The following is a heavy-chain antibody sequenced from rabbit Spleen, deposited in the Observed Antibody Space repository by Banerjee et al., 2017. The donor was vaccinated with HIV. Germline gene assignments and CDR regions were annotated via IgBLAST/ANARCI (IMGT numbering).Heavy chain of an antibody. CDR3: GRRDIDIGAYDL. J-gene: IGHJ4*01. CDR2: IYTGSSGST. CDR1: GFSFSSSAY. Sequence: QEQLVESGGGLVQPEGSLALTCTASGFSFSSSAYMCWVRQAPGKGLEGIGCIYTGSSGSTYYASWAKGRFTISKTTSTTVTLQMTSLTAADTATYFCGRRDIDIGAYDLWGQGTLVTVS. D-gene: IGHD1-1*01. V-gene: IGHV1S45*01.